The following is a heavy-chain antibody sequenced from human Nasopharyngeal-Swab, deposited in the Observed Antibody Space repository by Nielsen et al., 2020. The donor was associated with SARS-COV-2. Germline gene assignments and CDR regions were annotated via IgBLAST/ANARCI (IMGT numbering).Heavy chain of an antibody. CDR1: GFTFSDSA. J-gene: IGHJ4*02. CDR3: TRCGGGCYSGRDY. Sequence: GGSLRLSCAASGFTFSDSAIHWVRQAPGEGLEWVARIRSKGNNYATAYSATVKGRFIIVRDDPTNTAYLQMNSLKTEDTAKYYCTRCGGGCYSGRDYWGQGTLVTVSS. V-gene: IGHV3-73*01. CDR2: IRSKGNNYAT. D-gene: IGHD2-15*01.